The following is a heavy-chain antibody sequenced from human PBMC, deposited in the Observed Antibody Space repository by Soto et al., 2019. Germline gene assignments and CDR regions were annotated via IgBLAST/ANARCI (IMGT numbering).Heavy chain of an antibody. CDR2: INTDGSST. J-gene: IGHJ5*02. D-gene: IGHD6-13*01. CDR3: AGDSSSWSRNWFDP. Sequence: EVQLVESGGGLVQPGGSLRLSCAASGFTFSNYWMHWVRQAPGKGLVWVSRINTDGSSTIYADSVKGRFTISRDNAKNTLYLQMNSLRAEDTAVYYCAGDSSSWSRNWFDPGGQGTLVTVSS. CDR1: GFTFSNYW. V-gene: IGHV3-74*01.